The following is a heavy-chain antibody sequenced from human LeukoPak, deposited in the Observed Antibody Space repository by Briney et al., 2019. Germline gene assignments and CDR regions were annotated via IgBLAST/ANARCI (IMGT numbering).Heavy chain of an antibody. CDR3: AKCGNSGCHLIDY. J-gene: IGHJ4*02. V-gene: IGHV3-23*01. D-gene: IGHD5-12*01. CDR2: ISGRTGGT. CDR1: GFTFNTNA. Sequence: GGSLRLSCAASGFTFNTNAMSWVRRAPGKGLEWVSAISGRTGGTYYADSVKGRFTISRDNSKSTLYLQMDSLRAEDTAVYYCAKCGNSGCHLIDYWGQGTLVTVSS.